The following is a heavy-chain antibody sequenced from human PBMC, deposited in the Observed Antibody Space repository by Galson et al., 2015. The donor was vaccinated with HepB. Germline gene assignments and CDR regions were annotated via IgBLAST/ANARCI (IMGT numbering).Heavy chain of an antibody. CDR1: GGTFSSYA. D-gene: IGHD5-12*01. Sequence: SVKVSCKASGGTFSSYAISWVRQAPGQGLEWMGGIIPIFGTANYAQKFQGRVTITADESTSTAYMELSSLRSEDTAVYYCARGSGYSGYGSGRGNFDYWGQGTLVTVSS. J-gene: IGHJ4*02. CDR3: ARGSGYSGYGSGRGNFDY. V-gene: IGHV1-69*13. CDR2: IIPIFGTA.